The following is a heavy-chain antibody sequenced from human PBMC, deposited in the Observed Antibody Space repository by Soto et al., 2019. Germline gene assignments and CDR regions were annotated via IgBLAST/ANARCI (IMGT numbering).Heavy chain of an antibody. V-gene: IGHV3-23*01. CDR2: ISGDGGTT. D-gene: IGHD6-13*01. Sequence: EEQLLESGGGLVQPGGSLRLSCEASRFTFSIYAMNWVRQAPGKGLEWVSAISGDGGTTYYADSVKGRFTISRDSSKNTLFLQMNSLRVEDTAVYYCAKGWAESYFYYYMNVWCKGTTVTVSS. J-gene: IGHJ6*03. CDR3: AKGWAESYFYYYMNV. CDR1: RFTFSIYA.